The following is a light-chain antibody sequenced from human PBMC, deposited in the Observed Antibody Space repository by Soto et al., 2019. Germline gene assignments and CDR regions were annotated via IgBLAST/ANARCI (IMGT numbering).Light chain of an antibody. Sequence: IVLTQSPAPLSLSPGNRATLSCRASPSVSGYLAWYQQKPGQAPRLLIYDASNRATGIPARCSGSGSGTDFTLTSTSLEPEDFAVEYGQQRSNWPSTFGGGTKVEI. V-gene: IGKV3-11*01. CDR3: QQRSNWPST. CDR2: DAS. J-gene: IGKJ4*01. CDR1: PSVSGY.